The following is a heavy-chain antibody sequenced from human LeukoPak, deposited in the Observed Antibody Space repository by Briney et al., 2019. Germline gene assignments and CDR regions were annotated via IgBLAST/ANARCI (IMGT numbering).Heavy chain of an antibody. CDR2: INHSGST. Sequence: SETLSLTCAVYGGSFSGYYWSWIRQPPGKGLEWIGEINHSGSTNYNPSLKSRVTISVDTSKNQFSLKLSSVTAADTAVYYCARGRNARYYYDSSGYRRGASFDYWGQGTLVTVSS. V-gene: IGHV4-34*01. J-gene: IGHJ4*02. CDR1: GGSFSGYY. D-gene: IGHD3-22*01. CDR3: ARGRNARYYYDSSGYRRGASFDY.